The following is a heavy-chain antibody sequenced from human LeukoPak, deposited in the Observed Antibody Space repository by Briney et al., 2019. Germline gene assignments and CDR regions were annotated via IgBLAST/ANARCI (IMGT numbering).Heavy chain of an antibody. CDR3: VGLRKQYLESTDY. J-gene: IGHJ4*01. CDR2: IFYTGST. V-gene: IGHV4-39*01. Sequence: PSETLSLTCSVSGDSISTTSHYWAWIRQPPGKGLEWIGSIFYTGSTYYNPSLKSRVSISVDTSKSQFSLRVTSVTAADTAVYYCVGLRKQYLESTDYWGQGTLVAVSS. CDR1: GDSISTTSHY. D-gene: IGHD1-20*01.